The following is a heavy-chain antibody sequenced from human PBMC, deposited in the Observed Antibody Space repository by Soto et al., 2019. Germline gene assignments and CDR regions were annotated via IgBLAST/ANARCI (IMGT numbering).Heavy chain of an antibody. CDR1: GYKFSSYW. V-gene: IGHV5-51*01. D-gene: IGHD3-16*02. CDR2: IYPGDSNA. CDR3: ARPLYPRSYYYYHGVDV. Sequence: PGESLKISCKGSGYKFSSYWIAWVRQMPGKGLEWMGIIYPGDSNARYSPSFQGQVTISADKSISTAYLQWSSLKASDTAMYYCARPLYPRSYYYYHGVDVWGQGTTVTVSS. J-gene: IGHJ6*02.